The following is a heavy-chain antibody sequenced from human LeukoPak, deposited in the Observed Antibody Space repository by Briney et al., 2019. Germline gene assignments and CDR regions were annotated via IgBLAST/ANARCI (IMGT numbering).Heavy chain of an antibody. CDR2: ISYDGSNK. CDR3: AKAFYSTDWYYFDS. CDR1: GFTFSSYG. Sequence: GGSLRLSCAASGFTFSSYGMHWVRQAPGKGLGWVAIISYDGSNKYYADSVKGRFTISRDNSKNTLYLQMNSLRPEDTAVYYCAKAFYSTDWYYFDSWGQGTLVTVPS. D-gene: IGHD6-19*01. V-gene: IGHV3-30*18. J-gene: IGHJ4*02.